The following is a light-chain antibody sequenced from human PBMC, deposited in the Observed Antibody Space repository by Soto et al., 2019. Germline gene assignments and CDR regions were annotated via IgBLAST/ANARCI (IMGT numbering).Light chain of an antibody. V-gene: IGLV2-14*01. CDR3: SSFTNRKTYV. CDR2: DVN. J-gene: IGLJ1*01. CDR1: SSDGGGYNS. Sequence: QSVLTQPASVSGSPGQSIAISCTGTSSDGGGYNSVSWFQPHPGKAPKLIIYDVNDRPSAVSDRFSGSKSGNTASLTISGLQTEDEADYYGSSFTNRKTYVFGTGAKLTVL.